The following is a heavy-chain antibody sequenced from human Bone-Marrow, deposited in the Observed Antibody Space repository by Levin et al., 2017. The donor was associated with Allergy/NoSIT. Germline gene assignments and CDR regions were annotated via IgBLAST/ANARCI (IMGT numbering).Heavy chain of an antibody. CDR1: GFTFSSYE. V-gene: IGHV3-48*03. D-gene: IGHD3-22*01. CDR3: ASLDSSGHNDAFDI. J-gene: IGHJ3*02. CDR2: ISSSGSTI. Sequence: GGSLRLSCAASGFTFSSYEMNWVRQAPGKGLEWVSYISSSGSTIYYADSVKGRFTISRDNAKNSLYLQMNSLRAEDTAVYYCASLDSSGHNDAFDIWGQGTMVTVSS.